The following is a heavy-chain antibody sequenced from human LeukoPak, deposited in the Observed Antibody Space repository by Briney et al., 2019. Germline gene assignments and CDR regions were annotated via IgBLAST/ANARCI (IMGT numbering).Heavy chain of an antibody. Sequence: SETLSLTCTVSGGSISSSSYYWGWIRQPPGKGLEWIGSIYYSGSTYYNPSLKSRVTISVDTSKNQFSLKLSSVTAADTAVYYCARYDILKNYFDYWGQGTLVTVSS. CDR3: ARYDILKNYFDY. D-gene: IGHD3-9*01. V-gene: IGHV4-39*01. J-gene: IGHJ4*02. CDR1: GGSISSSSYY. CDR2: IYYSGST.